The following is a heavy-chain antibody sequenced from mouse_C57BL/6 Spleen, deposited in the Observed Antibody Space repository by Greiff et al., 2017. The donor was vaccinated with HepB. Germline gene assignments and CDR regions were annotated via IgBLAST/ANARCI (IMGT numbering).Heavy chain of an antibody. CDR1: GYTFTDYN. Sequence: EVQLQQSGPELVKPGASVKIPCKASGYTFTDYNMDWVKQSHGKSLEWIGDINPNNGGTIYNQKFKGKATLTVDKSSSTAYMELRSLTSEDTAVYYCARRGDYDYDGFAYWGQGTLVTVSA. CDR3: ARRGDYDYDGFAY. CDR2: INPNNGGT. J-gene: IGHJ3*01. V-gene: IGHV1-18*01. D-gene: IGHD2-4*01.